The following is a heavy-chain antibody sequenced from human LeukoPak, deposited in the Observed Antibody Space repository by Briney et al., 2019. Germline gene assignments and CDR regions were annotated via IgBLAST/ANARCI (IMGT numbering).Heavy chain of an antibody. CDR3: ARGAGRGGYYFDY. Sequence: GGSLRLSCAASGFTFSRYSMNWVRQAPGKGLEWVSYISGSGSTIYYADSVKGRSTISRDNAKNSLYLQMNSLRDEDTAVYYCARGAGRGGYYFDYWGQGTLVSVSS. D-gene: IGHD6-13*01. CDR1: GFTFSRYS. J-gene: IGHJ4*02. V-gene: IGHV3-48*02. CDR2: ISGSGSTI.